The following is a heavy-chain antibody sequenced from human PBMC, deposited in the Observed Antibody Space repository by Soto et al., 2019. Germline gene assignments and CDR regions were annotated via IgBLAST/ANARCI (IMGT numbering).Heavy chain of an antibody. V-gene: IGHV4-31*03. Sequence: QVQLQESGPGLVKPSQTLSLTCTVSGGSISSGGYYWSWIRQHPGKGLEWIGYIYDSGTTNYHPSLKSRVTISVDTSKNQFSLKLTSVTAADTAVYYCAREGGIAALHWFDPWGQGTLVTVSS. CDR1: GGSISSGGYY. J-gene: IGHJ5*02. D-gene: IGHD6-6*01. CDR3: AREGGIAALHWFDP. CDR2: IYDSGTT.